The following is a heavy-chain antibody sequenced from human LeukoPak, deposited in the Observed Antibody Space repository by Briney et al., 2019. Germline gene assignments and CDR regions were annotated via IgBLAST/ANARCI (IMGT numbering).Heavy chain of an antibody. Sequence: GGSLRLSCAASGFTFSSYAMSWVRQAPGKGLEWVSAISGSGGSTYYADSVKGRFTISRDNSKNTLYLQMNSLRAEDTAVYYCAKDQDYGDYVGPYYFDYWGQGTLVTVSS. J-gene: IGHJ4*02. CDR1: GFTFSSYA. D-gene: IGHD4-17*01. CDR2: ISGSGGST. CDR3: AKDQDYGDYVGPYYFDY. V-gene: IGHV3-23*01.